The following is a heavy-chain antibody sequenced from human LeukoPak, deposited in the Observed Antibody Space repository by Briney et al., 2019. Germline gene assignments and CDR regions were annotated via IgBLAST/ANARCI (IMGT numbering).Heavy chain of an antibody. V-gene: IGHV1-46*01. J-gene: IGHJ1*01. CDR1: GYTFTSYY. D-gene: IGHD6-6*01. CDR2: INPSGGST. CDR3: AREETYTSSSGN. Sequence: GASVKVSCTASGYTFTSYYMHWVRQAPGQGLEWMGIINPSGGSTSYEQKFQGRVTMTRDTSTSTVYMERSSLRSEDTAVNYCAREETYTSSSGNWGQGTLVTVSS.